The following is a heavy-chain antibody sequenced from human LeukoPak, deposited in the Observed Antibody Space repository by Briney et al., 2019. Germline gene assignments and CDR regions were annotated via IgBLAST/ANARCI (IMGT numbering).Heavy chain of an antibody. CDR1: GXTFSSYD. CDR3: ARGVGATTYYYGMDV. J-gene: IGHJ6*02. CDR2: IGTAGDT. Sequence: GGSLRLSCAASGXTFSSYDVHWVRQATGKGLEWVSAIGTAGDTYYPGSVKGRFTISRENAKNSLYLQMNSLRAGDTAVYYCARGVGATTYYYGMDVWGQGTTVTVSS. V-gene: IGHV3-13*04. D-gene: IGHD1-26*01.